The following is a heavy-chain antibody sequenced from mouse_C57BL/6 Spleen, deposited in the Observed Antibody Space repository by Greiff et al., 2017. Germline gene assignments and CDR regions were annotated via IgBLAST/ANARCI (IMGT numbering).Heavy chain of an antibody. D-gene: IGHD1-1*01. V-gene: IGHV1-22*01. J-gene: IGHJ1*03. Sequence: EVQLQQSGPELVKPGASVKMSCKASGYTFTDYYMHWVKQSHGKSLEWIGYINPNNGGTSYNQKFKGKATLTVNTSSSTAYMELRSLTSEDSAVYYCASLITTVVARGYFDVWGTGTTVTVSS. CDR1: GYTFTDYY. CDR2: INPNNGGT. CDR3: ASLITTVVARGYFDV.